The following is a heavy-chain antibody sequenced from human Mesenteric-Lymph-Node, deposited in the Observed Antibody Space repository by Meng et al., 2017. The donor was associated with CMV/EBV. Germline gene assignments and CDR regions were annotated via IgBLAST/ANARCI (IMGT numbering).Heavy chain of an antibody. D-gene: IGHD6-6*01. V-gene: IGHV1-2*02. CDR2: INSNSGTT. CDR3: VSYIGSSYWFGP. CDR1: GYTLTADL. Sequence: CKGSGYTLTADLMFWVRQAPGQGLEWMGWINSNSGTTNYAQKFQGRVTMTWDTSISAVYMDLSSLRSDDTAVYYCVSYIGSSYWFGPWGQGTLVTVSS. J-gene: IGHJ5*02.